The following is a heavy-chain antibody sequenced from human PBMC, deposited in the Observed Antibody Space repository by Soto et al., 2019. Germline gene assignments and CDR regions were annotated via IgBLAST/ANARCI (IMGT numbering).Heavy chain of an antibody. CDR1: GFTFSSYA. CDR2: ISGSGGST. CDR3: AKSTLDQFLEWLLSFDY. J-gene: IGHJ4*02. D-gene: IGHD3-3*01. V-gene: IGHV3-23*01. Sequence: GGSLRLSCAASGFTFSSYAMSWVRQAPGKGLEWVSAISGSGGSTYYADSVKGRFTISRDNSKNTLYLQMNSLRAEDTAVYYCAKSTLDQFLEWLLSFDYWGQGTLVTVSS.